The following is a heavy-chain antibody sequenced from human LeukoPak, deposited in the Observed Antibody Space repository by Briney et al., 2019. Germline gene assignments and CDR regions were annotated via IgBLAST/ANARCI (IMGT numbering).Heavy chain of an antibody. V-gene: IGHV3-74*01. CDR1: GFTFSSYG. CDR2: INGDGTTT. J-gene: IGHJ4*02. D-gene: IGHD2-8*02. CDR3: ARETYLDTGGLDY. Sequence: PGRSLRLSCAASGFTFSSYGMHWVRQGPGKGLVWVSRINGDGTTTNYADSVKGRFTISRDNAKNTLYLQMNSLRAEDTAFYYCARETYLDTGGLDYWGQGSLVTVSS.